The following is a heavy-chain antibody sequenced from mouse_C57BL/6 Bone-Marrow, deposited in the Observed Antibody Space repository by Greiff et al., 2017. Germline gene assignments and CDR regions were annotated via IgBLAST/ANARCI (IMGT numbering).Heavy chain of an antibody. J-gene: IGHJ3*01. D-gene: IGHD2-3*01. V-gene: IGHV1-53*01. CDR3: AKGGYDGYPWFAY. CDR1: GYAFTSYW. CDR2: INPSNGGT. Sequence: QVQLQQPGTELVKPGASVKLSCKASGYAFTSYWMHWVKQRPGQGLEWIGNINPSNGGTNYNEKFKSKATLTVDKSSSTAYMQLSSLTSEDSAVYYCAKGGYDGYPWFAYWGQGTLVTVSA.